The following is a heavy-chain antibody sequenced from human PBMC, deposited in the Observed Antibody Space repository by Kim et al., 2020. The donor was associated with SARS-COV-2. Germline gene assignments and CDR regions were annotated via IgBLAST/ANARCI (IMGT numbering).Heavy chain of an antibody. CDR1: GFTLSGST. D-gene: IGHD6-19*01. CDR3: TRVNPIAGGWYDAFDI. CDR2: IRSEANSYAT. V-gene: IGHV3-73*01. J-gene: IGHJ3*02. Sequence: GGSLRLSCAASGFTLSGSTVHWVRQASGKGLEWVGRIRSEANSYATAYAASVKNRFTISRDDSKNTAYLQMNSLKTEDTAVYYCTRVNPIAGGWYDAFDIWGQGTMGTVSS.